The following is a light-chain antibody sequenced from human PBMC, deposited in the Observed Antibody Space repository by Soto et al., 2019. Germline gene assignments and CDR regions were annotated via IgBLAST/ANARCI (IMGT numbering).Light chain of an antibody. V-gene: IGKV1-9*01. J-gene: IGKJ1*01. CDR3: QQLNTYPRT. Sequence: TPLTQAPSSLSASVGDRVTITCRASQGIGTYLAWYQEKPGKAPKLLIYAASTLQSGVPSRFSGSGSGTDFTLTISSLQPEDFAAYFCQQLNTYPRTFGQGTRVDIK. CDR1: QGIGTY. CDR2: AAS.